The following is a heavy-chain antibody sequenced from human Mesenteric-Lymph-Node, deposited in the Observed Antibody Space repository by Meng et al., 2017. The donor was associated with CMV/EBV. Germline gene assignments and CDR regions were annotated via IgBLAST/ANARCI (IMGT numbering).Heavy chain of an antibody. V-gene: IGHV4-59*01. CDR3: VRGVSPTEWPLEK. CDR2: IHYSEST. CDR1: GGSISSYY. D-gene: IGHD3-3*01. J-gene: IGHJ4*02. Sequence: SETLSLTCTVSGGSISSYYWSWVRQFPGKGLEWLGYIHYSESTKYNPSLESRVTMSLDRSRNQFSLRLSSVTAADTAVYFCVRGVSPTEWPLEKWGQGTLVTVSS.